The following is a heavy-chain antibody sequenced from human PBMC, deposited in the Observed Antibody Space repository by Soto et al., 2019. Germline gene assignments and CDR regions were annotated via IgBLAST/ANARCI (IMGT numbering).Heavy chain of an antibody. Sequence: ASVKVSCKASGYTFTSYVISWVRQAPGQGLEWMGWISAYNGNTNYAQKLQGRVTMTTDTSTSTAYMELRSLRSDDTAVYYCARPYYYDSSGYYPYYYYYGMDVWGQGTTVTVSS. CDR1: GYTFTSYV. V-gene: IGHV1-18*04. D-gene: IGHD3-22*01. CDR2: ISAYNGNT. J-gene: IGHJ6*02. CDR3: ARPYYYDSSGYYPYYYYYGMDV.